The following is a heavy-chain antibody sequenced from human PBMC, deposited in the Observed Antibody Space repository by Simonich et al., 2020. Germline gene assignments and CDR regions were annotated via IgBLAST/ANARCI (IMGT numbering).Heavy chain of an antibody. D-gene: IGHD3-10*01. CDR3: ARSAYGGFDY. Sequence: EVQLVESGGGLVQPGGSLRLSCAASGFTVSSNFMSWVRQAPGKGLEWVSVIYSGGSTYYADSVKGRFTSSRHNSKNTLYLQMNSLRAEDTAVYYCARSAYGGFDYWGQGTLVTVSS. J-gene: IGHJ4*02. CDR2: IYSGGST. CDR1: GFTVSSNF. V-gene: IGHV3-53*04.